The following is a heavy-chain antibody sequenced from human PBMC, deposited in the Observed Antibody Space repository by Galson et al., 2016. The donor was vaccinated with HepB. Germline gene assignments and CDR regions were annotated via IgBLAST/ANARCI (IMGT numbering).Heavy chain of an antibody. CDR2: IVPMFGAT. J-gene: IGHJ5*01. CDR1: GGTFSIDG. V-gene: IGHV1-69*13. CDR3: AREGCAGDCPKWFDP. Sequence: SVKVSCKASGGTFSIDGLSWVRLAPGQGLEWMGGIVPMFGATNYAQKLQDRVTITADESTNTAYMELSSLRSEDAAIYYCAREGCAGDCPKWFDPWGQGTLVTVFS. D-gene: IGHD2-21*02.